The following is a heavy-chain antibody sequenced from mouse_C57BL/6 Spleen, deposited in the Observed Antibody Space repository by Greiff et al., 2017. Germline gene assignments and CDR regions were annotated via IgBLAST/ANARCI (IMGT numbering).Heavy chain of an antibody. Sequence: QVQLQQSGPGLVQPSQSLSITCTVSGFSLTSYGVHWVRQSPGKGLEWLGVVWRGGSTDYSAAFISRLSISKYKSKSQIVFKMNSQQADDTAIYYWASGSSNRFAYGGQGTLVTVAA. D-gene: IGHD1-1*01. J-gene: IGHJ3*01. CDR2: VWRGGST. V-gene: IGHV2-2*01. CDR1: GFSLTSYG. CDR3: ASGSSNRFAY.